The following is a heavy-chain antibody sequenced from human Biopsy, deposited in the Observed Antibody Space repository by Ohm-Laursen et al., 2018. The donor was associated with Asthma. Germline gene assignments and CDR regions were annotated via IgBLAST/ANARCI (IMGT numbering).Heavy chain of an antibody. V-gene: IGHV4-31*03. CDR3: ARTTYGDDGFDP. J-gene: IGHJ5*02. D-gene: IGHD4-17*01. Sequence: TLFLTCSVSGGSINIGDYYWSWIRQHPAKGLEWIGYIYYSGSTYYNPSLKSRVSISLDTSKNQFSLSLTSVTAADTAVYYCARTTYGDDGFDPWGQGTLVTVSS. CDR2: IYYSGST. CDR1: GGSINIGDYY.